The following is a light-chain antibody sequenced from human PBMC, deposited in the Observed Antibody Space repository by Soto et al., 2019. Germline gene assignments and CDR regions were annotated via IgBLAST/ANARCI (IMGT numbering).Light chain of an antibody. CDR3: QTWGSGIHVL. J-gene: IGLJ2*01. CDR1: SGHSSYA. CDR2: LNSDGSH. V-gene: IGLV4-69*01. Sequence: QLVLTQSPSASASLGASVKLTCTLSSGHSSYAIAWHQQQPEKGPRYLMKLNSDGSHSKGDGIPDRFSGSISGAERYLTISSLQSEDEADYYCQTWGSGIHVLFGGGTKLTVL.